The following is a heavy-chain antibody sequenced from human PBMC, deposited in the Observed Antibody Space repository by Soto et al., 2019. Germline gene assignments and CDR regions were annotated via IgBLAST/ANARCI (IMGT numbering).Heavy chain of an antibody. V-gene: IGHV4-34*01. Sequence: QVQLQQWGAGLLKPSETLSLTCAVYGGSFSGYYWSWIRQPPGKGLEWIGEINHSGSTNYNPSLKSRVTISVDTSKNQFSLKLSSVTAADTAVYYCASLKQRYYYGMDVWGQGTTGTVSS. CDR1: GGSFSGYY. J-gene: IGHJ6*02. CDR3: ASLKQRYYYGMDV. CDR2: INHSGST.